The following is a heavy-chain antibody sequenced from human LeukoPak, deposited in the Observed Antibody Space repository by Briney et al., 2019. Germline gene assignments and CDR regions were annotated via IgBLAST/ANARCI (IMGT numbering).Heavy chain of an antibody. V-gene: IGHV4-34*01. CDR2: INHSGST. D-gene: IGHD3-10*01. J-gene: IGHJ5*02. CDR3: ARGEGSGSYYNWFDP. Sequence: LETLSLTCAVYGGSFSGYYWSWVRQPPGKGLEWIGEINHSGSTNYNPSLKSRVTISVDTSKNQFSLKLSSVTAADTAVYYCARGEGSGSYYNWFDPWGQGTLVTVSS. CDR1: GGSFSGYY.